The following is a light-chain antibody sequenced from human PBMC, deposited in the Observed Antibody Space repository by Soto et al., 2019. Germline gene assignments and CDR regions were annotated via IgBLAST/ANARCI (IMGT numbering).Light chain of an antibody. CDR1: QSLVHNNGNTY. V-gene: IGKV2-30*02. CDR2: QVS. CDR3: MQGTHGPHT. Sequence: DVVMTQSPLSLPVTLGQPASISCRSSQSLVHNNGNTYLAWFQQRPGQPPRRLIYQVSNRDSGVPDRFSGSGSGTDFTLKISRVEAEDFGVYHCMQGTHGPHTFGQGTKLEIK. J-gene: IGKJ2*01.